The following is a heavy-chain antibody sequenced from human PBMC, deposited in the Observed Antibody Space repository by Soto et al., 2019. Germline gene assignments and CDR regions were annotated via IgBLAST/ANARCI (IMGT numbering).Heavy chain of an antibody. V-gene: IGHV4-34*01. CDR2: INHSGST. CDR3: ARGPRQLAF. Sequence: SETLSLTGAVYGGSFSGYYWSWIRQPPGKGLEWIGEINHSGSTNYNPSLKSRVTISVDTSKNQFSLEVSSVTAADTAVYYCARGPRQLAFWGQGTLVTVSS. J-gene: IGHJ4*02. D-gene: IGHD2-2*01. CDR1: GGSFSGYY.